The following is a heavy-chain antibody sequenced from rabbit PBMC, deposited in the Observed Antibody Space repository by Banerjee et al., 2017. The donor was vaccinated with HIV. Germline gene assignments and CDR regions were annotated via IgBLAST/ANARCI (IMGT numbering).Heavy chain of an antibody. J-gene: IGHJ6*01. D-gene: IGHD6-1*01. CDR3: ARAVDYADYGYDL. V-gene: IGHV1S40*01. CDR2: INTGSSGST. CDR1: GFSFSSNYW. Sequence: QSLEESGGDLVKPGASLTLTCTASGFSFSSNYWICWVRQAPGKGLEWIGCINTGSSGSTYYASWAKGRFSISKTSSTTVTLQMTSLTAADTATYFCARAVDYADYGYDLWGPGTLVTVS.